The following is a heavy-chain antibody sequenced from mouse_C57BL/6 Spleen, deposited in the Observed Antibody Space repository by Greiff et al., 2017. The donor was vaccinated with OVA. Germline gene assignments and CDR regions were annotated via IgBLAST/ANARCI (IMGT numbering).Heavy chain of an antibody. D-gene: IGHD1-1*01. V-gene: IGHV1-55*01. CDR2: IYPGSGST. Sequence: QVQLQQSGAELVKPGASVKMSCKASGYTFTSYWITWVKQRPGQCLEWIGDIYPGSGSTNYNEKFKSKATLTVDTSSSTAYMQLSSLTSEDSAVYYCARRGYGSSYAGYFDYWGQGTTLTVSS. J-gene: IGHJ2*01. CDR1: GYTFTSYW. CDR3: ARRGYGSSYAGYFDY.